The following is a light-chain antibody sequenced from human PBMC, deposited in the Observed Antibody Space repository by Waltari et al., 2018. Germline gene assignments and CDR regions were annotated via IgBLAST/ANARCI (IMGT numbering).Light chain of an antibody. Sequence: DIVMTQSPDSLAVSLGERATIQCKSSQTVLYNYNNKNHLAWFQQKPGQPPKLLISWGSTRESGVPDRFSGSGSGTAFTLTISNLQAEDEAVYYCQQYFSYPRTFGLGTKVEI. CDR3: QQYFSYPRT. V-gene: IGKV4-1*01. J-gene: IGKJ2*01. CDR2: WGS. CDR1: QTVLYNYNNKNH.